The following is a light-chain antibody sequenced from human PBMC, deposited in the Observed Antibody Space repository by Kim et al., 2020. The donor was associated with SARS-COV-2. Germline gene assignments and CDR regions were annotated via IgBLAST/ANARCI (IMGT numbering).Light chain of an antibody. CDR1: SSNIGNNA. CDR3: AAWDDRLNGWV. V-gene: IGLV1-36*01. CDR2: YDD. J-gene: IGLJ3*02. Sequence: QRVTISCSGGSSNIGNNAVNWYQQLPGKAPNLLFYYDDLLPSGVSDRFSGSKSGTSASLAISGLQSEDEADYYCAAWDDRLNGWVFGGGTQLTVL.